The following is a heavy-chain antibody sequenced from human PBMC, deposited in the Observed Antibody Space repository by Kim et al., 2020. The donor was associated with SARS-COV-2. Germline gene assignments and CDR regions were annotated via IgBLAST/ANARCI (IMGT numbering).Heavy chain of an antibody. CDR1: GDSISSYDYY. CDR3: SGGGPTLAGGDEFEF. CDR2: ISYSGVT. J-gene: IGHJ2*01. Sequence: SETLSLTCTVSGDSISSYDYYWTWVGQPPGAGLEWIGYISYSGVTYFNPSLKSRLTISVGSSNNEFYLYLRSVTAADTAVYYCSGGGPTLAGGDEFEFWG. D-gene: IGHD6-19*01. V-gene: IGHV4-30-4*01.